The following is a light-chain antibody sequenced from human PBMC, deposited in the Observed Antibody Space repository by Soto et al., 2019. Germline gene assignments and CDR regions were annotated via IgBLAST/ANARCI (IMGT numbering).Light chain of an antibody. J-gene: IGLJ2*01. V-gene: IGLV2-23*01. Sequence: QSALTQPASVSGSPGQSITISCTGTSSDVGSYNLVSWCQQHPGKAPKLMIYEGSKRPSGVSNRFSGSKSGNTASLTISGLQAEDEADYYCCSYAGSSIHVVFGGGTKLTVL. CDR3: CSYAGSSIHVV. CDR2: EGS. CDR1: SSDVGSYNL.